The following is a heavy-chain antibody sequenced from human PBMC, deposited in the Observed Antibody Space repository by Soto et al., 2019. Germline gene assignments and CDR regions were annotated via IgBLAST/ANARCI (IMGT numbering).Heavy chain of an antibody. V-gene: IGHV4-59*01. D-gene: IGHD5-18*01. CDR3: ARVPRGYRYSVYYYGMDV. J-gene: IGHJ6*02. CDR1: GGSFSGYY. Sequence: QVQLQQSGPGLLKPSETLSLTCTVSGGSFSGYYWTWIRQPPGKGLEWIGYIYYSGSTNYNPSLKSRPTISVDTSKNQFSLKLSSVTAADTAVYYCARVPRGYRYSVYYYGMDVWGQGTTVTVSS. CDR2: IYYSGST.